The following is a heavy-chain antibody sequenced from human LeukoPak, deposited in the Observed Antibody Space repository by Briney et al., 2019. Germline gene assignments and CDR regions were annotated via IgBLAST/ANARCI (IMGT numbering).Heavy chain of an antibody. D-gene: IGHD3-22*01. J-gene: IGHJ4*02. CDR2: INPNSGGT. Sequence: ASVKVSCKASGYTFTDYYLHWVRQAPGQGLEWMGWINPNSGGTNYAQTFQGRVTMTRDTSITTAYLELSRLRSDDTAVYYCARVYSSGYYYTFGFDYWGQGTLVTVSS. CDR1: GYTFTDYY. CDR3: ARVYSSGYYYTFGFDY. V-gene: IGHV1-2*02.